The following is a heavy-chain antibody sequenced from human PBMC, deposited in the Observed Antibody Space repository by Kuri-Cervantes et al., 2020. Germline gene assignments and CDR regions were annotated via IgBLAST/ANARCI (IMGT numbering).Heavy chain of an antibody. D-gene: IGHD1-1*01. CDR3: ARVNVNDALDI. V-gene: IGHV3-48*01. Sequence: GESLKISCAASGFTFSSYSMNWVRQAPGKGLEWVSYISSSSSTIYYADSVKGRFTISRDNAKSSLYLQMNSLRADDTAVYYCARVNVNDALDIWAQGTMVTVSS. CDR1: GFTFSSYS. J-gene: IGHJ3*02. CDR2: ISSSSSTI.